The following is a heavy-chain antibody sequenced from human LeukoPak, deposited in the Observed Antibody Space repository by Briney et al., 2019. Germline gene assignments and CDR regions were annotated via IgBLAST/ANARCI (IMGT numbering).Heavy chain of an antibody. CDR1: GYTFTGYY. CDR3: ARGDSSGYYYVWFDY. J-gene: IGHJ4*02. CDR2: INPNSGGT. D-gene: IGHD3-22*01. Sequence: ASVKVSFTASGYTFTGYYIHWVRQAPGQGLEWMGWINPNSGGTNYAQKFQGRVTMTRDTSISTAYMELSRLRSDDTAVYYCARGDSSGYYYVWFDYWGQGTLVTVSS. V-gene: IGHV1-2*02.